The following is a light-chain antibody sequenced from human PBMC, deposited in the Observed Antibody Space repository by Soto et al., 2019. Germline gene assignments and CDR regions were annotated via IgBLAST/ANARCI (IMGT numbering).Light chain of an antibody. CDR3: QSYDSSLSGHYV. V-gene: IGLV1-40*01. CDR1: SSNIGADYD. J-gene: IGLJ1*01. Sequence: QSVLTQPPSVSGAPGQRVTISCTGSSSNIGADYDVHWYQQLPGTAPKLLISGNTNRPSGVPDRFSGSKSGTSASLAITALQAEDEDDYYCQSYDSSLSGHYVFGSGTKLTVL. CDR2: GNT.